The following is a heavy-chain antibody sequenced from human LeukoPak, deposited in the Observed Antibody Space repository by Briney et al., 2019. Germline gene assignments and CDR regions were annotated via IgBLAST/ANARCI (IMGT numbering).Heavy chain of an antibody. V-gene: IGHV4-59*01. Sequence: SETLSLTCAVYGGSFSGYYWSWIRQPPGKGLEWIGYIYYSGSTNYNPSLKSRVTISVDTSKNQFSLKLSSVTAADTAVYYCARGTYYYDSSGYYYIDYWGQGTLVTVSS. CDR2: IYYSGST. D-gene: IGHD3-22*01. J-gene: IGHJ4*02. CDR1: GGSFSGYY. CDR3: ARGTYYYDSSGYYYIDY.